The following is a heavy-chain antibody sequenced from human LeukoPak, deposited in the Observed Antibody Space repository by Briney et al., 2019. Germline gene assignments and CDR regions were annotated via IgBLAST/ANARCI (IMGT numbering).Heavy chain of an antibody. CDR3: ARGYCSSISCYREYFDL. CDR2: INPNSGGT. D-gene: IGHD2-2*01. CDR1: GYTFTGYY. Sequence: ASVNVSCKASGYTFTGYYIHGVRQAPGQGLEWMGWINPNSGGTNYAQKFQGRVTMTRDTSISTVYMELSRLRPDDTAVYYCARGYCSSISCYREYFDLWGRGTLVTVSS. J-gene: IGHJ2*01. V-gene: IGHV1-2*02.